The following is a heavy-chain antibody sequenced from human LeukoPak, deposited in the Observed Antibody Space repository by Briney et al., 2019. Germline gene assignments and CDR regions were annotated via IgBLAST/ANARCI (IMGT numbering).Heavy chain of an antibody. CDR2: INPNSGGT. J-gene: IGHJ4*02. CDR3: ARAPAGSLDY. CDR1: GYTFTGYY. D-gene: IGHD1-14*01. Sequence: ASVKVSCKASGYTFTGYYMHWVRQAPGQGLEWMGWINPNSGGTNYAQKFQGRVTITRNTSISTAYMELSSLRSEDTAVYYCARAPAGSLDYWGQGTLVTVSS. V-gene: IGHV1-2*02.